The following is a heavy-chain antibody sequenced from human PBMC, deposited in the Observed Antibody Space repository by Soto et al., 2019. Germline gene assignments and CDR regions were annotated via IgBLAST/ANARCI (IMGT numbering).Heavy chain of an antibody. CDR3: AKDRRIVVGAEFDP. V-gene: IGHV3-23*01. D-gene: IGHD3-22*01. CDR1: GFTFSNYA. J-gene: IGHJ5*02. Sequence: LRLSCAASGFTFSNYAMSWVRQAPGKGLEWVSSTSGSGGSTYYTDSVKGRFTISRDNSKNTLYLQMNSLRVEDTAVYFCAKDRRIVVGAEFDPWGQGTLVTVSS. CDR2: TSGSGGST.